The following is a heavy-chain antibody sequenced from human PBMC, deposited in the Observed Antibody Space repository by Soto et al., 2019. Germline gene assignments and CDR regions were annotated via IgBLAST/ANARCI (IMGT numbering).Heavy chain of an antibody. CDR2: INHSGST. J-gene: IGHJ2*01. CDR3: AREVPSRYFDL. CDR1: GASFSDSY. D-gene: IGHD1-1*01. Sequence: PSETLSLTCAVYGASFSDSYWNWIRQPPGRGLEWIGEINHSGSTIYNTSLESRVTISLDTSRKQFTLKMRSATAADTAVYYCAREVPSRYFDLWGRGPPVTVS. V-gene: IGHV4-34*01.